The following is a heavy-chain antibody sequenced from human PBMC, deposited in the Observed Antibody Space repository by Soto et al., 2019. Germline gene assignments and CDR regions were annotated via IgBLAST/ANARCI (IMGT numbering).Heavy chain of an antibody. D-gene: IGHD1-7*01. Sequence: ASVKVSCKASGYTFTSYGITWVRQAPGQGLEWMGWISAYNGNTHYAQKLQGRVTMTTDTSTSTAYMELRSLRSDDTAVYYCARVSDELELRIYFDYWGQGTLVNVSS. CDR2: ISAYNGNT. CDR3: ARVSDELELRIYFDY. V-gene: IGHV1-18*01. J-gene: IGHJ4*02. CDR1: GYTFTSYG.